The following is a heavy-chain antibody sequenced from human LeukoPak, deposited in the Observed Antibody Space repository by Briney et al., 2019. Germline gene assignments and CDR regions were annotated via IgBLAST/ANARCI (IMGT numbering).Heavy chain of an antibody. Sequence: GGSLRLSCAASGFTFSSYEMNWVRQAPGKGLEWVSYISSSGSTIYYADSVKGRFTISRDNAKNSLYLQMNSLRAEDTAVYYCARDYDSSGYDIWGQGTMVTVSS. CDR3: ARDYDSSGYDI. J-gene: IGHJ3*02. CDR2: ISSSGSTI. CDR1: GFTFSSYE. V-gene: IGHV3-48*03. D-gene: IGHD3-22*01.